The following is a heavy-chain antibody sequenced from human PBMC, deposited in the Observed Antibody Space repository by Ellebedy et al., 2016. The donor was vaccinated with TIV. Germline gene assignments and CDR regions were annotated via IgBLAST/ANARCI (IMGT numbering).Heavy chain of an antibody. CDR1: GGTFSSYA. CDR2: ISAYNGNT. V-gene: IGHV1-69*13. CDR3: ARVGTVTTFDY. J-gene: IGHJ4*02. Sequence: SVKVSXKASGGTFSSYAISWVRQAPGQGLEWMGWISAYNGNTNYVQKLQGRVTITADESTSTAYMELSSLRAEDTAVYYCARVGTVTTFDYWGQGTLVTVSS. D-gene: IGHD4-17*01.